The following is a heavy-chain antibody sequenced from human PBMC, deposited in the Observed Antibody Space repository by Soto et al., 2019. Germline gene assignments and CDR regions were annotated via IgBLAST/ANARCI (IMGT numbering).Heavy chain of an antibody. Sequence: GGSLRLSCVASGFTFSRYGMHWVRQAPGKGLEWVAVIWYDGSNKDYADSVKGRFTISRDNSKNTLYLQMNSLSAEDTAVYYCVTHSWNYWGQGTLVTVSS. CDR2: IWYDGSNK. V-gene: IGHV3-33*01. CDR1: GFTFSRYG. CDR3: VTHSWNY. J-gene: IGHJ4*02. D-gene: IGHD1-1*01.